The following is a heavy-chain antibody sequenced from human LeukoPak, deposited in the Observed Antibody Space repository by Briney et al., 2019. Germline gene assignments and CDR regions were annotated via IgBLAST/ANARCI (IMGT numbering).Heavy chain of an antibody. Sequence: SETLSLTCTVSGGSISSGVYYWSWIRHHPGKGLEWIGYIYYSGSTNYNPSLKSRVTISVDTSKNQFSLKLSSVTAADTAVYYCAGKIRHVLPAAMLRGAFDYWGQGTLVTVSS. V-gene: IGHV4-61*08. CDR3: AGKIRHVLPAAMLRGAFDY. D-gene: IGHD2-2*01. CDR2: IYYSGST. CDR1: GGSISSGVYY. J-gene: IGHJ4*02.